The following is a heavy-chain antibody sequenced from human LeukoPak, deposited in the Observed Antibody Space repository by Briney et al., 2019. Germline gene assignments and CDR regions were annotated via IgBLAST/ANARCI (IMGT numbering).Heavy chain of an antibody. CDR3: ATINFRPY. Sequence: GGSLRLSCEASGFSFSDYYMSLIRQPPGKGLEWIAYIRSGATTIYYADSVKGRFTISRDDAKNSLFLQMNSLRAEDTAIYYCATINFRPYWGQGTLVTVSS. D-gene: IGHD1-1*01. CDR2: IRSGATTI. CDR1: GFSFSDYY. J-gene: IGHJ4*02. V-gene: IGHV3-11*01.